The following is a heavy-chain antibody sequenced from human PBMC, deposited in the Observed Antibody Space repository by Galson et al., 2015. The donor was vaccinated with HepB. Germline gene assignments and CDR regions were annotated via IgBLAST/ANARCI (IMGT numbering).Heavy chain of an antibody. D-gene: IGHD6-6*01. J-gene: IGHJ4*02. CDR3: AKDRLEYSSPLGVFDY. Sequence: LRLSCAASGFTFSSYGMHWVRQAPGKGLEWVAVISYDGSNKYYADSVKGRFTISRDNSKNTLYLQMNSLRAEDTAVYYCAKDRLEYSSPLGVFDYWGQGTLVTVSS. CDR1: GFTFSSYG. V-gene: IGHV3-30*18. CDR2: ISYDGSNK.